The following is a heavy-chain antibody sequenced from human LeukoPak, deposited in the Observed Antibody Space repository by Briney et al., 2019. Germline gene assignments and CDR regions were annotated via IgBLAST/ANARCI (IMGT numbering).Heavy chain of an antibody. Sequence: ASVKVSCKASGYTFTGYYMHWVRQAPGQGLEWMGWINPNSGGTNYAQKFQGRVTMTRDTSISTAYMELSRLRSDDTAVYYCARSESSSPGYFDYWGQGTLVTVSS. CDR1: GYTFTGYY. D-gene: IGHD6-6*01. J-gene: IGHJ4*02. CDR3: ARSESSSPGYFDY. V-gene: IGHV1-2*02. CDR2: INPNSGGT.